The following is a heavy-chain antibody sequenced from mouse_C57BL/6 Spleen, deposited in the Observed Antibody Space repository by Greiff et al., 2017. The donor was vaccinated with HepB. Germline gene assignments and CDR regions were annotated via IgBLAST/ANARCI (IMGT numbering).Heavy chain of an antibody. CDR1: GFTFSSYA. CDR2: ISDGGSYT. V-gene: IGHV5-4*01. Sequence: EVQRVESGGGLVKPGGSLKLSCAASGFTFSSYAMSWVRQTPEKRLEWVATISDGGSYTYYPDNVKGRFTISRDNAKNNLYLQMSHLKSEDTAMYYWARDRGLGYEYFDYWGQGTTLTVSS. CDR3: ARDRGLGYEYFDY. J-gene: IGHJ2*01. D-gene: IGHD2-2*01.